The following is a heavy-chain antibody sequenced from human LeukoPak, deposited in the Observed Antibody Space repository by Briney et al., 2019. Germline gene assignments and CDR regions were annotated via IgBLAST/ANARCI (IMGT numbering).Heavy chain of an antibody. CDR1: GFTFSHYG. Sequence: PGGSLRLSCEASGFTFSHYGIHWVRQTPGKGLEWVAAISSDGVEKHYADSVKGRFTISRDNSKSTLYLQMNSLRAEDTALYYCAREGHYDILTGYSPVEYYFYYMDVWGKGTTVTASS. J-gene: IGHJ6*03. D-gene: IGHD3-9*01. V-gene: IGHV3-30*04. CDR3: AREGHYDILTGYSPVEYYFYYMDV. CDR2: ISSDGVEK.